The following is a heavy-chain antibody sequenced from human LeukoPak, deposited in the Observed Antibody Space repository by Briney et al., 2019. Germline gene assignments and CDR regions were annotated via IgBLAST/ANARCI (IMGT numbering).Heavy chain of an antibody. CDR2: IYYSGST. V-gene: IGHV4-59*01. J-gene: IGHJ3*02. CDR1: GGSISSYY. Sequence: SETLSLTCTVSGGSISSYYWSWMRQPPGKGLEWIGYIYYSGSTNYNPSLKSRVTISVDTSKNQFSLKLSSVTAADTAVYYCARELVATTSDAFDIWGQGTMVTVSS. CDR3: ARELVATTSDAFDI. D-gene: IGHD5-12*01.